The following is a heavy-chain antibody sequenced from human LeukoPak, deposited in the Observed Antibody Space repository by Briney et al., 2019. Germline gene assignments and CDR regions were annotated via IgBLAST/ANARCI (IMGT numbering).Heavy chain of an antibody. CDR3: AKHEENYGDSCLDDY. Sequence: GGSLRLSCAASGFTFSSYAMSWVRQAPGKGLEWVSAISGSGGSTYYADSVKGRFTISRDNSKNTLYLQLNSLRGEDTAVYYCAKHEENYGDSCLDDYWGQGTLVTVSS. CDR2: ISGSGGST. V-gene: IGHV3-23*01. D-gene: IGHD4-17*01. J-gene: IGHJ4*02. CDR1: GFTFSSYA.